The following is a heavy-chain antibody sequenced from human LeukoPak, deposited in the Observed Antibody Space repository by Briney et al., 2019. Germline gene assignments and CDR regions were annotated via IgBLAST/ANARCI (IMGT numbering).Heavy chain of an antibody. D-gene: IGHD3-3*01. V-gene: IGHV4-39*07. CDR1: GGSISSSSYY. CDR3: AREKNDFWSGYSLHYYYYGMDV. J-gene: IGHJ6*02. Sequence: SETLSLTCTVSGGSISSSSYYWGWIRQPPGKGLEWIGSIYYSGSTYYNPSLKSRVTISVDTSKNQFSLKLSSVTAADTAVYYCAREKNDFWSGYSLHYYYYGMDVWGQGTTVTVSS. CDR2: IYYSGST.